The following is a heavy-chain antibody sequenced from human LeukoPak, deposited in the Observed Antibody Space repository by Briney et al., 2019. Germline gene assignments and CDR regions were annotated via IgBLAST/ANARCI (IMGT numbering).Heavy chain of an antibody. CDR1: GGSISSYY. J-gene: IGHJ4*02. CDR2: IYYSGST. Sequence: PSETLSLTCTVSGGSISSYYWSWIRQPPGKGLEWIGYIYYSGSTNYNPSLKSRVTISVDTSKNQFSLKLSSVTAADTAVYYCARHVPAAIRGGYYFDYWGQGTLVTVSS. D-gene: IGHD2-2*02. V-gene: IGHV4-59*01. CDR3: ARHVPAAIRGGYYFDY.